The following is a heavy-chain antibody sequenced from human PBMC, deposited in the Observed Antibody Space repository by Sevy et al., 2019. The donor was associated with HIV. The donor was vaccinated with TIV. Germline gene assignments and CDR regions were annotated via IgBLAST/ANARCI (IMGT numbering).Heavy chain of an antibody. J-gene: IGHJ4*02. CDR1: GDSISSSNFY. CDR2: IYFSGSP. CDR3: ARLFDDSSGPPSDY. Sequence: SETLSLTCTVSGDSISSSNFYWGWIRQPPGKGLEWIGSIYFSGSPYYNPSLKSRVTISVDTSKDQFSLKLRSVTAADTAVYYWARLFDDSSGPPSDYWGQGTLVTVSS. V-gene: IGHV4-39*01. D-gene: IGHD3-22*01.